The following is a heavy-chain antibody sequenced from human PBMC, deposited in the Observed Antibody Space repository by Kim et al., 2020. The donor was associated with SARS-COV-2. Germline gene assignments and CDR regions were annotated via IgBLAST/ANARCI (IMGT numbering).Heavy chain of an antibody. Sequence: GGSLILSCAASGFTFSSYDMHWVRQATGKGLEWVSVIGTAGDTYYPGSAKGRFTISRENAKNSLYLQMNSLRAGDTAVYYCARGGGSGSYSGDAFDIWGQGTRVTVSS. D-gene: IGHD3-10*01. CDR2: IGTAGDT. CDR3: ARGGGSGSYSGDAFDI. V-gene: IGHV3-13*04. CDR1: GFTFSSYD. J-gene: IGHJ3*02.